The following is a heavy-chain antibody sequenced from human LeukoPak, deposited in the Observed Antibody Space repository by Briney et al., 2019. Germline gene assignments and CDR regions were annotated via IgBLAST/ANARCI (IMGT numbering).Heavy chain of an antibody. Sequence: RASVKVSCKASGYTFTGYYMHWVRQAPGQGLEWMGWINPNSGGTNYAQKFQGWVTMTRDTSISTAYMELSRLRSDDTAVYYCARDSGYDGLMSDYWGQGTLVTVSS. J-gene: IGHJ4*02. CDR1: GYTFTGYY. CDR3: ARDSGYDGLMSDY. CDR2: INPNSGGT. D-gene: IGHD5-12*01. V-gene: IGHV1-2*04.